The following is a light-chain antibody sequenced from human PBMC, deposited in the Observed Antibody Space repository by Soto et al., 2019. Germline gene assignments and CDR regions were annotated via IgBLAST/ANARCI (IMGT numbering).Light chain of an antibody. V-gene: IGKV3-15*01. CDR3: QQYNNWGT. CDR2: GAS. CDR1: QSVSSN. Sequence: EIVMTQSPATLSVSPGERATLSCRASQSVSSNLAWYQQKPGQAPRLLIYGASTRATGIPARFSGSGSGTEFTLTISSQQYEDVAVYYCQQYNNWGTFGQGTKVEIK. J-gene: IGKJ1*01.